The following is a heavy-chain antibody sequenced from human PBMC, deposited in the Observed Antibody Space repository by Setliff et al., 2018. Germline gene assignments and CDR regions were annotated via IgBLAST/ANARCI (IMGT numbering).Heavy chain of an antibody. CDR3: ARSDYGDYFAWDSYGMDV. CDR1: GYSFTSYW. J-gene: IGHJ6*02. CDR2: IYPGDSDT. D-gene: IGHD4-17*01. V-gene: IGHV5-51*01. Sequence: GASLKLSCKGSGYSFTSYWIAWVRQMPGKGLEWMGIIYPGDSDTRYSPSFQGQVTISADRSTRTAYLQWSSLKASDTAFYYCARSDYGDYFAWDSYGMDVWGQGTTVTVSS.